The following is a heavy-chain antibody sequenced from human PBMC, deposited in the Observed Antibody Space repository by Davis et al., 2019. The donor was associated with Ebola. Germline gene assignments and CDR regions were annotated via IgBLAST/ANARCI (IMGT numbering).Heavy chain of an antibody. D-gene: IGHD5-24*01. J-gene: IGHJ4*02. CDR1: GGSISSGGYS. CDR2: IYYSGST. Sequence: MPSETLSLTCAVSGGSISSGGYSWSWIRQPPGKGLEWIGYIYYSGSTYYNPSLKSRVTISVDTSKNQFSLKLSSVTAADTAVYYCARVGSWLQFYEGSKVGYYFDYWGQGTLVTVSS. CDR3: ARVGSWLQFYEGSKVGYYFDY. V-gene: IGHV4-30-4*07.